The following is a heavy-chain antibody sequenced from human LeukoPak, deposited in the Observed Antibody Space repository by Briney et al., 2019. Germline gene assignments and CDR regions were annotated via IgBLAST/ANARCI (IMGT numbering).Heavy chain of an antibody. V-gene: IGHV1-46*01. D-gene: IGHD5-24*01. CDR1: GYTFTSYY. CDR3: ARGLGGEMATMLGPAFDY. CDR2: INPSGGST. J-gene: IGHJ4*02. Sequence: ASVKVSCKASGYTFTSYYMHWVRQAPGQGLEWMGIINPSGGSTSYAQKFQGRVTMTRDMSTSTVYMELSSLRSEDTAVYYCARGLGGEMATMLGPAFDYWGQGILVTVSS.